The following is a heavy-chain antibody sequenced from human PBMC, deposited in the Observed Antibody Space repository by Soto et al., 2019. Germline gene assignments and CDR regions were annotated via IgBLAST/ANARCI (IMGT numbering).Heavy chain of an antibody. D-gene: IGHD2-8*01. CDR2: INTDGSIT. CDR1: GLIFSNYK. J-gene: IGHJ4*02. V-gene: IGHV3-74*01. CDR3: ARDTNGLHY. Sequence: EVQLVESGGGLVQPGGSLRLSCAASGLIFSNYKMHGVRQAPGKGLVWVSRINTDGSITDYADSVKGRFTVSRDNAKNTMYLQMNSLTADDTAVYYCARDTNGLHYWGQGTLVTVSS.